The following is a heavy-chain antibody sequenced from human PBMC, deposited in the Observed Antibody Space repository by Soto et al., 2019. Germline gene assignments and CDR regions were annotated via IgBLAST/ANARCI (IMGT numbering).Heavy chain of an antibody. CDR1: GGTFSSYT. CDR3: ARGLRYFDWPLGSFDP. V-gene: IGHV1-69*02. D-gene: IGHD3-9*01. Sequence: GASVKVSCKASGGTFSSYTISWVRQAPGQGLEWMGRIIPILGIANYAQKFQGGVTITADKSTSTAYMELSSLRSEDTAVYYCARGLRYFDWPLGSFDPWGQGTLVTVSS. CDR2: IIPILGIA. J-gene: IGHJ5*02.